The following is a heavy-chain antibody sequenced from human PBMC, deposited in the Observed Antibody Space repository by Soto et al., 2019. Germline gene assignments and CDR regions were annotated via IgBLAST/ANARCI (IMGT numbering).Heavy chain of an antibody. D-gene: IGHD6-19*01. CDR2: IYYSGST. Sequence: PSETLSLTCTVSGGSISSYYWSWIRQPPGKGLEWIGYIYYSGSTNYNPSLKSRVTISVDTSKNQFSLKLSSVTAADTAVYYCARDRGAVAGADYYGMDVWGQGTTVTVSS. CDR3: ARDRGAVAGADYYGMDV. J-gene: IGHJ6*02. CDR1: GGSISSYY. V-gene: IGHV4-59*01.